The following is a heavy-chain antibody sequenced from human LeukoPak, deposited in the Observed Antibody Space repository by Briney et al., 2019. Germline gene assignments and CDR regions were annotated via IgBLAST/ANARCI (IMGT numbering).Heavy chain of an antibody. J-gene: IGHJ3*01. V-gene: IGHV4-59*08. Sequence: SETLSLTCTVSGGSISSYYWSWIRQPPGKGLEWIGYIYYSGSTNYNPSLKSRVTISVDTSKNQFSLDLRSATAADTAVYYCARRRHNFDFYDVWGQGTRVTVSS. CDR3: ARRRHNFDFYDV. CDR2: IYYSGST. CDR1: GGSISSYY. D-gene: IGHD3/OR15-3a*01.